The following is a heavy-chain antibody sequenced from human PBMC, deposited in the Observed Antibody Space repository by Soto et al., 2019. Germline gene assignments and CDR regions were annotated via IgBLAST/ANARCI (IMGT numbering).Heavy chain of an antibody. CDR2: ITSDSSDI. D-gene: IGHD2-15*01. J-gene: IGHJ4*02. Sequence: GGSLRLSCAASGITFRSYSMSWVRQAPGKGLEWVSSITSDSSDIYYADSVKGRFTISRDNGENSLYLQMTSLGAEDTGVYYCATTYCSGGYCFSSEYWGQGVLVTSPQ. CDR1: GITFRSYS. CDR3: ATTYCSGGYCFSSEY. V-gene: IGHV3-21*01.